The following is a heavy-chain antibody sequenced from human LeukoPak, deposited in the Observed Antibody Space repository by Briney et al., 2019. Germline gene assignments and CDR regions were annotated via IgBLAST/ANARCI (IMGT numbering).Heavy chain of an antibody. J-gene: IGHJ6*03. Sequence: GGSLRLSCTASGLAFSDYYMSWIRQAPGKGLEWVSYISSSGSTIDYADSGKGRFTISRDNAKNSLYLQMNSLRAEDTAVYYCARDGGVDYYDSSGHIIYYYYYMDVWGKGTTVTVSS. CDR2: ISSSGSTI. CDR3: ARDGGVDYYDSSGHIIYYYYYMDV. CDR1: GLAFSDYY. D-gene: IGHD3-22*01. V-gene: IGHV3-11*01.